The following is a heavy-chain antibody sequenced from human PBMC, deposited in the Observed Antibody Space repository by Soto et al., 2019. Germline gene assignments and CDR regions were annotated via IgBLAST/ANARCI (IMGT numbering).Heavy chain of an antibody. V-gene: IGHV3-11*06. D-gene: IGHD3-22*01. J-gene: IGHJ4*01. Sequence: QVQLVESGGGLVKPGGSLRLSCAASGFTFSDYYMTWIRQAPGKGLKWVSFISGSRNYTDYADSVKGRFTISRDNAKNSLYLEMNSLRVEDTAVYYCARGHNYDNGGCQYFDYWGHGTLVTVSS. CDR2: ISGSRNYT. CDR1: GFTFSDYY. CDR3: ARGHNYDNGGCQYFDY.